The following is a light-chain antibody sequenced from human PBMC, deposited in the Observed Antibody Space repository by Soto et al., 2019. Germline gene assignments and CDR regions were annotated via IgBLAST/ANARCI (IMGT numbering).Light chain of an antibody. CDR3: HQYGSSPLT. J-gene: IGKJ4*01. V-gene: IGKV3-20*01. Sequence: ENVLTQFTGTLSLSPGDRATLSCRASQSLSSDSLAWYQQKPGQAPRLLIYGASSRANGIPDRFSGSGSGTDFTLTISRLEPEDFAVYYCHQYGSSPLTFGGGAKVEIK. CDR2: GAS. CDR1: QSLSSDS.